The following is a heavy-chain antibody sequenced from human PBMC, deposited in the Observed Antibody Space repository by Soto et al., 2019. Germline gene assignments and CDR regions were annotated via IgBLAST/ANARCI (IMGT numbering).Heavy chain of an antibody. CDR3: ASGQQIRMADI. V-gene: IGHV3-11*05. CDR2: ISGNSLDT. Sequence: QVQLVESGGGLVKPGGSLRLSCAASRFTFSDYYARWLRQSPGKGLEWISYISGNSLDTNYADSVRGRFTISRDNAENSLYLQMNYLRAEDTAMYYCASGQQIRMADIWGQGTMVTVS. J-gene: IGHJ3*02. D-gene: IGHD6-13*01. CDR1: RFTFSDYY.